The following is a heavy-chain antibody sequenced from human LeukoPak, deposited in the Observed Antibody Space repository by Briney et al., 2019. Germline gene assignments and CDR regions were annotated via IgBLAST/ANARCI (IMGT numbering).Heavy chain of an antibody. V-gene: IGHV3-21*01. CDR1: GFTFSRYG. J-gene: IGHJ4*02. D-gene: IGHD3-3*01. CDR3: ASYYDFWSGYYTYYFDY. Sequence: GGSLRLSCEASGFTFSRYGMSWVRQAPGKGLEWVSSISSSSSYIYYADSVKGRFTISRDNAKNSLYLQMNSLRAEDTAVYYCASYYDFWSGYYTYYFDYWGQGTLVTVSS. CDR2: ISSSSSYI.